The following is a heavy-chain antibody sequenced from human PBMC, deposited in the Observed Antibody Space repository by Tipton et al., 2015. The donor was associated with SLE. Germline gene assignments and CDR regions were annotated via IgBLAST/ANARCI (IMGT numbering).Heavy chain of an antibody. Sequence: TLSLTCTVSGGSLSSYYWSWIRQSPEKGLEWIGYLSYSGSTNYNPSLESRVTISVDTSKNQFSLELTSVTAADTAVYYCARQRLRLLSPLDAWGQGTTVTVS. CDR3: ARQRLRLLSPLDA. CDR1: GGSLSSYY. V-gene: IGHV4-59*08. J-gene: IGHJ6*02. D-gene: IGHD3-10*01. CDR2: LSYSGST.